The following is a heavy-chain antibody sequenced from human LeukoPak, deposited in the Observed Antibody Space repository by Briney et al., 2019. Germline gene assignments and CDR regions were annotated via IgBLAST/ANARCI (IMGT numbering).Heavy chain of an antibody. D-gene: IGHD6-19*01. Sequence: GGSLRLSCAASGFTFSGFWMSWVRQAPGKGLEWVANIKQDATEKYYIDSVKGRFTISRDNVQNSLYLQMDSLRVEDTAVYYCARDKPRDSVAGSNFDYWGQGILVTVSS. J-gene: IGHJ4*02. CDR1: GFTFSGFW. V-gene: IGHV3-7*01. CDR2: IKQDATEK. CDR3: ARDKPRDSVAGSNFDY.